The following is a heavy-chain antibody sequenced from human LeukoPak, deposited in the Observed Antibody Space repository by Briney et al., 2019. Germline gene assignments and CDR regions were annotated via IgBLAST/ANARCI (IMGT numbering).Heavy chain of an antibody. CDR3: AKVRSGSWYYFDY. D-gene: IGHD6-13*01. V-gene: IGHV3-23*01. CDR2: ITTGGGST. CDR1: GFTFSTYA. Sequence: GGSLRLSCAASGFTFSTYAMSWVRQAPGKGLEWVSAITTGGGSTYYADSVKGRSTISRDNSKNTLCLQMNSLRAEDTAVYYCAKVRSGSWYYFDYWGQGTLVTVSS. J-gene: IGHJ4*02.